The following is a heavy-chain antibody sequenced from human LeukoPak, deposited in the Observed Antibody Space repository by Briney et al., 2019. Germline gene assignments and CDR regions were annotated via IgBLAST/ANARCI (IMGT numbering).Heavy chain of an antibody. D-gene: IGHD3-22*01. V-gene: IGHV1-69*04. Sequence: GASVKVSCKASGGTFSSYAISWVRQAPGQGLEWMGRIIPILGIANYAQKFQGRVTITADKSTSTAYMELSSLRSEDTAVYYCARDPVPHYYDSSGYSVYFDYWGQGTLVTVSS. CDR2: IIPILGIA. J-gene: IGHJ4*02. CDR1: GGTFSSYA. CDR3: ARDPVPHYYDSSGYSVYFDY.